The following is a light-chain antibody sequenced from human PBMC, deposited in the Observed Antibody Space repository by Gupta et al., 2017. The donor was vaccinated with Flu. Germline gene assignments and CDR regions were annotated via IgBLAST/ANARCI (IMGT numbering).Light chain of an antibody. CDR2: GAS. Sequence: VLTQSPAVLSVSPGQSATLSCRASQGVGDNLAWYQEKPGQAPRLLIYGASTRATGIPARFSGSGSGTDFTLTINSLQSDDFAIYYCQQYDDWPPWTFGQGTRMEIK. CDR1: QGVGDN. V-gene: IGKV3-15*01. J-gene: IGKJ1*01. CDR3: QQYDDWPPWT.